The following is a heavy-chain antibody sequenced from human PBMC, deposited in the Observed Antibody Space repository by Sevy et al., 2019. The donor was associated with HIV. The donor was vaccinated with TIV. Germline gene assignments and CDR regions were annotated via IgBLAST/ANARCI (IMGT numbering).Heavy chain of an antibody. V-gene: IGHV3-21*01. CDR2: ISSSSSYI. D-gene: IGHD2-2*01. J-gene: IGHJ6*02. Sequence: GGSLRLSCAASGFTFSSYSMNWVRQAPGKGLEWVSSISSSSSYIYYADSVKGRFTISRDNAKNSLYLQMNSLRAEDTAVYYCARGRYCSSTSCYYLYYYYGMDVWGQGTTVTVSS. CDR1: GFTFSSYS. CDR3: ARGRYCSSTSCYYLYYYYGMDV.